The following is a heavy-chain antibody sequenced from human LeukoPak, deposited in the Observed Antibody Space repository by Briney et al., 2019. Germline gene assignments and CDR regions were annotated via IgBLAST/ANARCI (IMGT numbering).Heavy chain of an antibody. CDR2: ISGSCDNT. Sequence: GGSLRLSCAASGFTFSSYAMSWVRQAPGKGLEWVSGISGSCDNTYYADSVKGRFTISRDNSKNTLYVQVNSLGTEDTAAYYCAKGSYYDSSGSFYFDYWGREPWSPSPQ. D-gene: IGHD3-22*01. CDR3: AKGSYYDSSGSFYFDY. V-gene: IGHV3-23*01. CDR1: GFTFSSYA. J-gene: IGHJ4*02.